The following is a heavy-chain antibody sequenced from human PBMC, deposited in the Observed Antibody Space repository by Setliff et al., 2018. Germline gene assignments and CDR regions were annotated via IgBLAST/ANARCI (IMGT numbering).Heavy chain of an antibody. V-gene: IGHV4-39*07. CDR1: GGSINSDSHY. CDR2: IYSSGSS. D-gene: IGHD3-22*01. J-gene: IGHJ5*02. Sequence: SETLSLTCVVSGGSINSDSHYWGWIRQPPGKGLEWIGRIYSSGSSNYNPSLKSRVTMSVDTSKNQFSLKLTSVTAADTAIYYCARDTSSDWAAWFDPWSQGILVTVSS. CDR3: ARDTSSDWAAWFDP.